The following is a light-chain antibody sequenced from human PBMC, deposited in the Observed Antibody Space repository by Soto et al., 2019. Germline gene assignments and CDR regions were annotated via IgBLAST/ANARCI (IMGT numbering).Light chain of an antibody. CDR1: QSITSNY. CDR2: GAS. CDR3: QQFGSSPRFT. Sequence: EIVLTQSPGTLSLSPGERATLSCRASQSITSNYLAWYQQKPGQAPRLLIFGASRRATGIPDRFSATGSGTDFTLTISRLEPEDFAVYYCQQFGSSPRFTFGPRPQVEI. J-gene: IGKJ3*01. V-gene: IGKV3-20*01.